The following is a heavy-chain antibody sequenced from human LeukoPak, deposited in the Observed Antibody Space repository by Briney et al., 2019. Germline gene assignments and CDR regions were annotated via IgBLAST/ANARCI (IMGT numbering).Heavy chain of an antibody. CDR1: GFTFSSFS. D-gene: IGHD6-19*01. CDR3: ARDRGWYSSGRAGLLDY. V-gene: IGHV3-30-3*01. CDR2: ISSDGSNK. J-gene: IGHJ4*02. Sequence: VQPGRSLRLSCAASGFTFSSFSMHWVRQAPGKGLEWVSVISSDGSNKYYADSVKGRFTISRDNAKNSLYLQMNSLRAEDTAVYYCARDRGWYSSGRAGLLDYWGQGTLVTVSS.